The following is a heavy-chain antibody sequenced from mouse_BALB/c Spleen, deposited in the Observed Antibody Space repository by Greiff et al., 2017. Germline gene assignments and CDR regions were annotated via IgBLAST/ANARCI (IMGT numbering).Heavy chain of an antibody. V-gene: IGHV1-62-2*01. Sequence: QVQLQQSGAELVKPGASVKLSCKASGYTFTEYIIHWVKQRSGQGLEWIGWFYPGIGSIKYNEKFKDKATLTADKSSSTVYMELSRLTSEDSAVYFCARHEEEDYYGLYAMDYWGQGTSVTVSS. D-gene: IGHD1-1*01. CDR1: GYTFTEYI. CDR3: ARHEEEDYYGLYAMDY. CDR2: FYPGIGSI. J-gene: IGHJ4*01.